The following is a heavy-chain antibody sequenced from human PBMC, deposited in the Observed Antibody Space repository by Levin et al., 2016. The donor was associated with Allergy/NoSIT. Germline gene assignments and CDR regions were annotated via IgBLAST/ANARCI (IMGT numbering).Heavy chain of an antibody. Sequence: GESLKISCVASGFTFRSYGMHWVRQAPGKGLEWVALIWYDGTNKYYADSVKGRFTISRDNSKNTLYLQMNSLRAEDTAVYYCARGDYGDYNYYYNYGMDVWGQGTTVTVSS. J-gene: IGHJ6*02. CDR3: ARGDYGDYNYYYNYGMDV. CDR1: GFTFRSYG. V-gene: IGHV3-33*01. CDR2: IWYDGTNK. D-gene: IGHD4-17*01.